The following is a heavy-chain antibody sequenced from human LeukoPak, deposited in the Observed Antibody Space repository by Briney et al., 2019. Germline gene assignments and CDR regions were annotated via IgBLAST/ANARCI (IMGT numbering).Heavy chain of an antibody. CDR2: IIPIFGTA. CDR3: ARSQVGATTNDAFDI. V-gene: IGHV1-69*05. CDR1: GYIFSDYF. D-gene: IGHD1-26*01. J-gene: IGHJ3*02. Sequence: SVKVSCKASGYIFSDYFLHWVRQAPGQGPEWMGGIIPIFGTANYAQKFQGRVTITTDESTSTAYMELSSLRSEDTAVYHCARSQVGATTNDAFDIWGQGTMVTVSS.